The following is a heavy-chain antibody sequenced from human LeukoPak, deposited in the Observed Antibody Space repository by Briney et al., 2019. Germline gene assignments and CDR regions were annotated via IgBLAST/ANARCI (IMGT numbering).Heavy chain of an antibody. CDR2: INYSGST. Sequence: SETLSLTCAVYGGSFSGYSWSWIRHPPGKGQEWIGEINYSGSTNYNPYLKSRVTRSVDTSKNQFSTKLSSVTAADTAVYYCARGRYFDWSPLDYWGQGTLVTVSS. CDR3: ARGRYFDWSPLDY. J-gene: IGHJ4*02. CDR1: GGSFSGYS. D-gene: IGHD3-9*01. V-gene: IGHV4-34*01.